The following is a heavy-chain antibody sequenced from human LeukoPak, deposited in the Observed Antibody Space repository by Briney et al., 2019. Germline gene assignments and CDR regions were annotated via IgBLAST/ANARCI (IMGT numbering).Heavy chain of an antibody. Sequence: PGVSLRLSCAASGFIFTDYSMNWVPQAPGKGPEWVSYIDRSSNKIYYPDSVKGRFTISRDNAKNSLYLQMNSLRDEDTAVYYCARESYWGSSGKGFDYWGQGTLVTVSS. V-gene: IGHV3-48*02. CDR2: IDRSSNKI. D-gene: IGHD7-27*01. J-gene: IGHJ4*02. CDR1: GFIFTDYS. CDR3: ARESYWGSSGKGFDY.